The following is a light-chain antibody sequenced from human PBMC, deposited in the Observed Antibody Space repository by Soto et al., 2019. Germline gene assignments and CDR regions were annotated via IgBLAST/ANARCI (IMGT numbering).Light chain of an antibody. CDR2: KAS. J-gene: IGKJ5*01. Sequence: DIQMTQSPSTLSASVVDRVTITCRASQIISSWLAWYQQKPGKAPKLLIYKASSLESGVPSRFSGSGSGTEFTLTISSLQPEDFATYYCQQLNSYPITYGQGTRLEIK. V-gene: IGKV1-5*03. CDR3: QQLNSYPIT. CDR1: QIISSW.